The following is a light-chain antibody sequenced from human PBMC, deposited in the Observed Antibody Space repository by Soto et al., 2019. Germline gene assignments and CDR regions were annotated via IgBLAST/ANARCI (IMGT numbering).Light chain of an antibody. CDR3: CSYACSNVHYV. Sequence: QSVLTQPASVSGSPGQSITISCTGTSSDVGSYNLVSWYQHHPGKAPKLMIYEGNKRPSGVSNRFSGSKSGNSASLTISGLQAEDEADYYCCSYACSNVHYVFGSGTKLTVL. J-gene: IGLJ1*01. CDR1: SSDVGSYNL. CDR2: EGN. V-gene: IGLV2-23*01.